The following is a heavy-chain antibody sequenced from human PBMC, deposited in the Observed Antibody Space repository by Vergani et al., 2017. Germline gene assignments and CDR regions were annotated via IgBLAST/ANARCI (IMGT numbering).Heavy chain of an antibody. CDR3: AKGIKAYDYGGNSPSYYGMDV. CDR1: GFTFDDYA. V-gene: IGHV3-43D*03. Sequence: EVQLVESGGVVVQPGGSLRLSCAASGFTFDDYAMHWVRQAPGKGLEWVSLISWDGGSTYYADSVKGRFTSSRDNRKNSLYLQMNSLRAEDTALYYCAKGIKAYDYGGNSPSYYGMDVWGQGTTVTVSS. CDR2: ISWDGGST. J-gene: IGHJ6*02. D-gene: IGHD4-23*01.